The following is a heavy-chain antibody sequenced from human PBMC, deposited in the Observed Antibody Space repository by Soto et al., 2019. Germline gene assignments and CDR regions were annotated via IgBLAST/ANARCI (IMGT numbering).Heavy chain of an antibody. CDR1: GGSISSGGYF. D-gene: IGHD3-10*01. CDR2: IYHSGSP. V-gene: IGHV4-30-2*01. Sequence: QLQLQESGSGLVKPSQTLSLTCAVSGGSISSGGYFWSWIRQPPGKGLEWIGYIYHSGSPYYNPSLXSXXTRSVDRSKNQFSLKLSSVTAADTAVYYCARGLGPWGQGTLVTVSS. J-gene: IGHJ5*02. CDR3: ARGLGP.